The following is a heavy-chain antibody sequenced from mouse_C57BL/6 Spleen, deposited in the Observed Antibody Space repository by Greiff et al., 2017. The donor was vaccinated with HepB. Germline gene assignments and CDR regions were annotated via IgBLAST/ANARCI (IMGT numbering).Heavy chain of an antibody. CDR3: ARQGALDSSGPLPAMDY. J-gene: IGHJ4*01. V-gene: IGHV1-80*01. CDR1: GYAFSSYW. Sequence: VQLQQSGAELVKPGASVKISCKASGYAFSSYWMNWVKQRPGKGLEWIGQIYPGDGDTNYNGKFKGKATLTADKSSSTAYMQLSSLTSEDSAVYVCARQGALDSSGPLPAMDYWGQGTSVTVSS. CDR2: IYPGDGDT. D-gene: IGHD3-2*02.